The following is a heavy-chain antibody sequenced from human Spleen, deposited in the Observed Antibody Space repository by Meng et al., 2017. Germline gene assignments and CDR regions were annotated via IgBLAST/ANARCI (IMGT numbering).Heavy chain of an antibody. V-gene: IGHV1-2*02. CDR1: GYTFTGYY. CDR2: INPNSGDT. Sequence: ASVKVSCKASGYTFTGYYMHWVRQAPGQGLEWMGWINPNSGDTNFAQKFQGRVTMTRDTSISTAYMELSSLRSEDTAVYYCARGFAVAGTWDKWFDPWGQGTLVTVSS. D-gene: IGHD6-19*01. CDR3: ARGFAVAGTWDKWFDP. J-gene: IGHJ5*02.